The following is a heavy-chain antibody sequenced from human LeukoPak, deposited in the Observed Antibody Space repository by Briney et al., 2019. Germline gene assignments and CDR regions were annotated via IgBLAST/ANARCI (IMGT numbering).Heavy chain of an antibody. CDR1: GFTFSDYY. J-gene: IGHJ2*01. V-gene: IGHV3-11*05. CDR2: ISTGSTYT. CDR3: TREDNWYFDL. Sequence: PGGSLRLSCAASGFTFSDYYMTWIRQAPGKGLEWLSYISTGSTYTNYANSVKGRFTISRHNPKNSLYLQLNSLRAEDTAVYYCTREDNWYFDLWGRGTLVTVSS.